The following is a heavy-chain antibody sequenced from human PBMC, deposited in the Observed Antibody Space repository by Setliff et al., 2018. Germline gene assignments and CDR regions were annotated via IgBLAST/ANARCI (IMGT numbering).Heavy chain of an antibody. CDR1: GYTFANYG. V-gene: IGHV1-3*01. J-gene: IGHJ6*03. CDR3: ARGRSTYFIDV. CDR2: INAGNGDT. Sequence: GASVKVSCKASGYTFANYGLHWVLQAPGQRLEWMGWINAGNGDTKFSQKFQDTITMTADTSASTAYMELSSLRSEDTAVYYCARGRSTYFIDVWGKGTTVTVS.